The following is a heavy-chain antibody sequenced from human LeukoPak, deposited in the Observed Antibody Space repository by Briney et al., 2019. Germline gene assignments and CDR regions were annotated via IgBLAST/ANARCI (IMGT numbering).Heavy chain of an antibody. CDR2: ISGSGGST. CDR3: AKDSSIHLNYDFWSGYSRIDY. D-gene: IGHD3-3*01. Sequence: GRSLRLSCAASRFIFSSYAMSWIRQAPGKGREWVSAISGSGGSTYYADSVNGRFTISRDNSKYTLYLQMNSLRAEDTAVYYCAKDSSIHLNYDFWSGYSRIDYWGQGTLVTVSS. V-gene: IGHV3-23*01. CDR1: RFIFSSYA. J-gene: IGHJ4*02.